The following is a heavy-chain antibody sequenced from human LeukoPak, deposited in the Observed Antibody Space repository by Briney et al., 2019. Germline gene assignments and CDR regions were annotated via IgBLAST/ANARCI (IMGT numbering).Heavy chain of an antibody. CDR2: ISSSSSYI. V-gene: IGHV3-21*01. J-gene: IGHJ4*02. Sequence: PGGSLRLSCAASGFSFSSYSMNWVRQAPGKGLEWVSSISSSSSYIYYVDSVKGRFTISRDNAKNSLYLQMNSLRAEDTAVYYCVRVWSPPYTSSWPYYFDYWGQGTLVTVSS. CDR1: GFSFSSYS. D-gene: IGHD6-13*01. CDR3: VRVWSPPYTSSWPYYFDY.